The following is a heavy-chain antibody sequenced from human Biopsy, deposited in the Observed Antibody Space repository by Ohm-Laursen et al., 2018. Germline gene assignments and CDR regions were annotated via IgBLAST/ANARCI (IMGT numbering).Heavy chain of an antibody. CDR3: ARGRRHCSGTCSRWYFDL. V-gene: IGHV1-2*02. CDR2: IIPIVGIT. Sequence: APVKVSCNASGYTFAGYYLHWVRQAPGQGLEWMGRIIPIVGITHYAQKLRGRVTITADKSMSTAYMELSSLTADDTAVYYCARGRRHCSGTCSRWYFDLWGRGTLVTVSS. J-gene: IGHJ2*01. D-gene: IGHD2-2*01. CDR1: GYTFAGYY.